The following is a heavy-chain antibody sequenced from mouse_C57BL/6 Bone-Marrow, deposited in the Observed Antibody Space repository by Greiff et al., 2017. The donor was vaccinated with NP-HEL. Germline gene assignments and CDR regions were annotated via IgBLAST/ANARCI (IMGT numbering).Heavy chain of an antibody. D-gene: IGHD2-2*01. V-gene: IGHV1-64*01. CDR1: GYTFTGYW. CDR3: ALYYGYDDAMDY. J-gene: IGHJ4*01. Sequence: VQLQQPGAALVKPGASVTLSCKASGYTFTGYWMHWVKQRPGQGLEWIGMIHPNSGSTNYNEKFKSKATLTVDKSSSTAYMQLSSLTSEDSAVYYCALYYGYDDAMDYWGQGTSVTVSS. CDR2: IHPNSGST.